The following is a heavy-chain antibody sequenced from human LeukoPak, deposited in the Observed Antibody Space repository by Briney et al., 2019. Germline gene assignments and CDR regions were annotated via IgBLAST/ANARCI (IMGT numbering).Heavy chain of an antibody. J-gene: IGHJ4*02. V-gene: IGHV4-59*01. D-gene: IGHD6-19*01. CDR1: GGSITSYY. CDR3: AREGLVDPTFDY. CDR2: IYYSGST. Sequence: PSETLSLTCTVSGGSITSYYWSWIRQPPGKGLEWIGYIYYSGSTNYNPSLKSRVTISVDTSKNQFSLKLSSVTAADTAVYYCAREGLVDPTFDYWGQGTLVTVSS.